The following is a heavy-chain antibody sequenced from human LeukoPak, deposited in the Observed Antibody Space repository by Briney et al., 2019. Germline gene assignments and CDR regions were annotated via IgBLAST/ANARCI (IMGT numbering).Heavy chain of an antibody. Sequence: PGGSLRLSCAGSGFSFRNTWMTWVRQAPGKGLEWVGRIKSKIDGGTTDYAAPVKGRFSVSQDDSQTTLYLQMNSLKIEDTAVYYCGTYGSGRCFSYWGQGTPVTVSS. D-gene: IGHD6-19*01. CDR1: GFSFRNTW. CDR3: GTYGSGRCFSY. V-gene: IGHV3-15*01. CDR2: IKSKIDGGTT. J-gene: IGHJ4*02.